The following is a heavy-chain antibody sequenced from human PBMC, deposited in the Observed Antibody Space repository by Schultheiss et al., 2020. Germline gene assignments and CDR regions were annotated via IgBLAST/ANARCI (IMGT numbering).Heavy chain of an antibody. Sequence: GGSLRLSCAPSGFTFSSYAMSWVRQTPGKGLEWVSIISDSGHSTFYTDSVKGRFTISRDNSKNTLYLQMNSLRGEDTAIYYCAKGSGGVCSDGCQSRIFDSWGQGTLVTFSS. CDR3: AKGSGGVCSDGCQSRIFDS. D-gene: IGHD5-24*01. J-gene: IGHJ4*02. CDR2: ISDSGHST. CDR1: GFTFSSYA. V-gene: IGHV3-23*01.